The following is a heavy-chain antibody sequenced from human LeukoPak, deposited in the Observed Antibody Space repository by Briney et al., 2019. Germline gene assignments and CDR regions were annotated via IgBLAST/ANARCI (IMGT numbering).Heavy chain of an antibody. Sequence: SGTLSLTCTVSGGALISSNWWSWVRPPPGKGLEWMGEIYYSGSTNYNPSLKSRITISVDKSKNHFSLNLMSVTAADTAVYYCARVRDGSGSYCDYWGQGTLVTVPS. CDR1: GGALISSNW. J-gene: IGHJ4*02. CDR3: ARVRDGSGSYCDY. CDR2: IYYSGST. V-gene: IGHV4-4*02. D-gene: IGHD3-10*01.